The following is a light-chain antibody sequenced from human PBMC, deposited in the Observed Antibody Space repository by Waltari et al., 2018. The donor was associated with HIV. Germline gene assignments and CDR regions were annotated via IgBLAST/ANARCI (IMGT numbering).Light chain of an antibody. CDR1: NSNIGRNS. CDR3: AVWDDSLSGQV. CDR2: RNN. J-gene: IGLJ3*02. V-gene: IGLV1-47*01. Sequence: QSVVTQSPSSSGTPGQRVTISCSGSNSNIGRNSVYCYRHFPGPTPQLLIYRNNQRPSGVPDRFSGSKSGTSASLVISGLRSEDEADYYCAVWDDSLSGQVFGGGTKLTVL.